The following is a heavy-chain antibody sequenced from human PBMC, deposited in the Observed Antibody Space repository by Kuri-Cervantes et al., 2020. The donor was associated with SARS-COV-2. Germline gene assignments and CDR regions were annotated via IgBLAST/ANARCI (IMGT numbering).Heavy chain of an antibody. V-gene: IGHV3-7*01. Sequence: GESLKISCAASGFTLSSYWMSWVRQAPGKGLEWVASIKQDGSEKYYVDSVKGRFTISRDNAKNSLYLQMNSLRAEDTAVYYCASGGDCSSTSCYRAEVNWGQGTLVTVSS. CDR2: IKQDGSEK. J-gene: IGHJ4*02. CDR1: GFTLSSYW. CDR3: ASGGDCSSTSCYRAEVN. D-gene: IGHD2-2*02.